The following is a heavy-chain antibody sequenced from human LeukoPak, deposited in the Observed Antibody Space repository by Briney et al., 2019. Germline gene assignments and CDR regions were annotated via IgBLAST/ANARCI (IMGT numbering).Heavy chain of an antibody. CDR2: ISGSGGST. J-gene: IGHJ6*04. V-gene: IGHV3-23*01. CDR1: GFTFSSYA. CDR3: AKEGGDYYGSGSYYGYYYYGMDV. D-gene: IGHD3-10*01. Sequence: GGSLRLSCAASGFTFSSYAMSWVRQAPGKGLEWVSAISGSGGSTYYADSVKGRFTISRDNSKNTLYLQMNNLRAEDTAVYYCAKEGGDYYGSGSYYGYYYYGMDVWGKGTTVTVSS.